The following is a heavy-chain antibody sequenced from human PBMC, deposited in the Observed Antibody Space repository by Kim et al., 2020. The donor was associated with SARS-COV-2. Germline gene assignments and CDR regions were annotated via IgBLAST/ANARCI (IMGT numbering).Heavy chain of an antibody. CDR2: ISSSSSYT. V-gene: IGHV3-11*06. D-gene: IGHD1-26*01. CDR1: GFTFSDYY. Sequence: GGSLRLSCAASGFTFSDYYMSWIRQAPGKGLEWVSYISSSSSYTNYADSVKGRFTISRDNAKNSLYLQMNSLRAEDTAVYYCARDRVGAKWSYYYYGMDVWGQGTTVTVSS. J-gene: IGHJ6*02. CDR3: ARDRVGAKWSYYYYGMDV.